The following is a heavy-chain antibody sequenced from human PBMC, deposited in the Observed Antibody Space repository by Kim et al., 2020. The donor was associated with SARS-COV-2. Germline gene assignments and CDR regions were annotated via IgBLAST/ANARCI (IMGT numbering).Heavy chain of an antibody. CDR2: IYYSGST. CDR3: ARQYGSGSGLDY. V-gene: IGHV4-39*01. Sequence: SETLSLTCTVSGGSISSSSYYWGWIRQPPGKGLEWIGSIYYSGSTYYNPSLKSRVTISVDTSKNQFSLKLSSVTAADTAVYYCARQYGSGSGLDYWGQGTLVTVSS. D-gene: IGHD3-10*01. J-gene: IGHJ4*02. CDR1: GGSISSSSYY.